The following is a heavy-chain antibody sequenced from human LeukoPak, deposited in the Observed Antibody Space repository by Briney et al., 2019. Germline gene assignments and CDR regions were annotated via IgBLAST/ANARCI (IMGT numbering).Heavy chain of an antibody. V-gene: IGHV3-7*04. D-gene: IGHD1-1*01. Sequence: GGSLRLSCAASGFTFSDYEINWVRQAPGKGLEWVANIKQDGSETYYVDSVKGRFTISRDNAKNSLYLQINSLRAEDTAVYYCARDTTLGYWGQGTLVTVSS. CDR1: GFTFSDYE. J-gene: IGHJ4*02. CDR3: ARDTTLGY. CDR2: IKQDGSET.